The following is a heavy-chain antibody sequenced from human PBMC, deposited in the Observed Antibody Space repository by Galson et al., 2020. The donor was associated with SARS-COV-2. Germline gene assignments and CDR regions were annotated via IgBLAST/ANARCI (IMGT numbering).Heavy chain of an antibody. CDR3: ARETHEYSSSYFEH. D-gene: IGHD2-21*01. J-gene: IGHJ4*02. CDR2: LSYDTSNT. V-gene: IGHV3-30*01. Sequence: GGSLRLSCAASGFIFSTHPMHWVRPAPGKGLEWVSILSYDTSNTLYADSVKGRFTISRDDSKNTLYLQMDSLRPEDTAVYYCARETHEYSSSYFEHWGQGTLVTVSS. CDR1: GFIFSTHP.